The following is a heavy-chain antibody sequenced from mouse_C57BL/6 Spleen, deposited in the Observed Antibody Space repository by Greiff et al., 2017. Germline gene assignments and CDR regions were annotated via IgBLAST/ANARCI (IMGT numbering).Heavy chain of an antibody. CDR3: ARGGGPYFDY. V-gene: IGHV1-18*01. Sequence: VQLQQSGPELVKPGASVKIPCKASGYTFTDYNMDWVKQSHGKSLEWIGDMNPNHGGTIYNQKFKGKAKLTVEKSSSTAYMELRSLTSEDTAVYYCARGGGPYFDYWGQGTTLTVSS. D-gene: IGHD1-1*02. CDR1: GYTFTDYN. J-gene: IGHJ2*01. CDR2: MNPNHGGT.